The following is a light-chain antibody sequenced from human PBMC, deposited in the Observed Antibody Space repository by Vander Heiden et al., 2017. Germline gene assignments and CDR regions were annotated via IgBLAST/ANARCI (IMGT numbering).Light chain of an antibody. CDR3: QQEDNLFFT. J-gene: IGKJ3*01. V-gene: IGKV1-33*01. CDR2: DAS. Sequence: DIQMTQSPSSLSASVGDRVTITCQASQDISNYLNWYQQKPGKAPKLLIYDASNLETGVPSRFSGSGSGTDFTFTISSLQPEDIATYYCQQEDNLFFTFGHGTKVDIK. CDR1: QDISNY.